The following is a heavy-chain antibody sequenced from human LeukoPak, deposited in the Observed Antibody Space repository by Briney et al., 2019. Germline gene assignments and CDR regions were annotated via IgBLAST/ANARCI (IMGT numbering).Heavy chain of an antibody. D-gene: IGHD4-17*01. V-gene: IGHV4-34*01. Sequence: SETLSLTCAVYGGSFSGYYWSWIRQPPGKGLEWIGEINHSGSTNYNPSLKNRVTISVDTSKNQFSLKLSSVTAADTAVYYCASLRGDYADAFDIWGQGTMVTVSS. CDR2: INHSGST. CDR3: ASLRGDYADAFDI. J-gene: IGHJ3*02. CDR1: GGSFSGYY.